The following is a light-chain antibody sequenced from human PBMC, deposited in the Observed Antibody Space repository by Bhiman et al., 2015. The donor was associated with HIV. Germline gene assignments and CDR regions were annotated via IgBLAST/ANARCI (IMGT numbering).Light chain of an antibody. CDR3: ETWDSSLSALL. CDR1: SSNIGNNY. CDR2: ENN. J-gene: IGLJ2*01. V-gene: IGLV1-51*02. Sequence: QSVLTQPPSVSAAPGQKVTISCSGSSSNIGNNYVSWYQQLPGTAPKLLIYENNKRPSGIPDRFSGSKSGTSATLGITGLQTGDEADYYCETWDSSLSALLFGGGTKLTVL.